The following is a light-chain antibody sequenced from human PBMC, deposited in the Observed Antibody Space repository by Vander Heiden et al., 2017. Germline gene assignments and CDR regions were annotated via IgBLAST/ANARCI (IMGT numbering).Light chain of an antibody. J-gene: IGKJ3*01. Sequence: DIQMTQCLSSVSASVVDRVTSTCRASHGIRNDLGWFQQKPGKAPKRLIYAASSGEGGVPTRFSGSGSGTEFTLTSSSQQAEDFANYYCQQHNTYPFTFGPGTKVDIK. CDR1: HGIRND. V-gene: IGKV1-17*01. CDR3: QQHNTYPFT. CDR2: AAS.